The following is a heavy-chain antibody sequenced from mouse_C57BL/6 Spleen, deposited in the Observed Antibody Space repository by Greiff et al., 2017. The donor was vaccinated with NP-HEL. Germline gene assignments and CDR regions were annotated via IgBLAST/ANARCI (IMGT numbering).Heavy chain of an antibody. V-gene: IGHV5-16*01. D-gene: IGHD1-1*01. CDR3: ARAGLRGYFDY. CDR1: GFTFSDYY. J-gene: IGHJ2*01. Sequence: EVQRVESEGGLVQPGSSMKLSCTASGFTFSDYYMAWVRQVPEKGLEWVANINYDGSSTYYLDSLKSRFIISRDNAKNILYLQMSSLKSEDTATYYCARAGLRGYFDYWGKGTTLTVSS. CDR2: INYDGSST.